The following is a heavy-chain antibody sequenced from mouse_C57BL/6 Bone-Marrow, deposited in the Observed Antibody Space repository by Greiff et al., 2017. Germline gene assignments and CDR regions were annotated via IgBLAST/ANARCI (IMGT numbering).Heavy chain of an antibody. CDR3: ARECYGSSSFAY. J-gene: IGHJ3*01. Sequence: VQLQQPGAELVKPGASVKLSCTASGYTFTSYWMHWVKQRPGQGLEWIGMIHPNSGSTNYNEKFKSKATLTVDKSSSTAYMQLSSLTSEDSAVYYCARECYGSSSFAYWGQGTLVTASA. CDR1: GYTFTSYW. CDR2: IHPNSGST. V-gene: IGHV1-64*01. D-gene: IGHD1-1*01.